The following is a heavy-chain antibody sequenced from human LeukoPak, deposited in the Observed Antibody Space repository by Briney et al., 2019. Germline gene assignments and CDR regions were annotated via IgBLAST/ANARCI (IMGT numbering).Heavy chain of an antibody. CDR3: ASGRGSYSPDY. D-gene: IGHD1-26*01. Sequence: GGSLRLSCAASGFTFSSYAMSWVRQAPGKGLEWVSAISGSGGSTYYADSVKGRFTISRDNSKNSLYLQMTSLRVEDTAVYYCASGRGSYSPDYWGQGTLVTVSS. J-gene: IGHJ4*02. V-gene: IGHV3-23*01. CDR1: GFTFSSYA. CDR2: ISGSGGST.